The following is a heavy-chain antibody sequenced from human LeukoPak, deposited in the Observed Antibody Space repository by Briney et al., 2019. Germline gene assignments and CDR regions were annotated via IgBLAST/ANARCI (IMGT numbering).Heavy chain of an antibody. CDR3: ARGYSSGWYADY. CDR2: IYYSGST. CDR1: GGSISSSSYY. J-gene: IGHJ4*02. V-gene: IGHV4-39*01. Sequence: SETLSLTCTVPGGSISSSSYYWGWIRQPPGKGLEWIGSIYYSGSTYHNPSLKSRVTISVDTSKNQFSLKLSSVTAADTAVYYCARGYSSGWYADYWGQGTLVTVSS. D-gene: IGHD6-19*01.